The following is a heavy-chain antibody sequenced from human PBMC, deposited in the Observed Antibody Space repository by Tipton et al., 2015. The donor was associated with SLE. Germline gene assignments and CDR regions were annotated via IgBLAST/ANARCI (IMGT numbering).Heavy chain of an antibody. CDR1: GGSISNYY. V-gene: IGHV4-4*07. CDR2: IYTSGST. CDR3: ARDHPVAGPFDY. D-gene: IGHD6-19*01. J-gene: IGHJ4*02. Sequence: TLSLTCTVSGGSISNYYWSWIRQPAGEGLEWIGRIYTSGSTNYNPTLTSRVTMSVDTSKNQFSLKLSSVTAADTAVYYCARDHPVAGPFDYWGQGTLVTVSS.